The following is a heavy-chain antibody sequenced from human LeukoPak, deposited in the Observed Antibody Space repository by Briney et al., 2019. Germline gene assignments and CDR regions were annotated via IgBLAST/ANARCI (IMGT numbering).Heavy chain of an antibody. CDR2: ISYDGSNK. CDR3: AKDRGSGSYYIDYFDY. D-gene: IGHD3-10*01. Sequence: PGRSLRLSCAASGFTFSSYGMHWVRQAPGKGLEWVAVISYDGSNKYYADSVKGRFTISRDNSKNTLYLQMNSLRAEDTAVYYCAKDRGSGSYYIDYFDYWGQGTLVTVSS. V-gene: IGHV3-30*18. CDR1: GFTFSSYG. J-gene: IGHJ4*02.